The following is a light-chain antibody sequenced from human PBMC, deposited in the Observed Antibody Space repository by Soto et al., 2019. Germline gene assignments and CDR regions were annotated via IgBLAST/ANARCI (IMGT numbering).Light chain of an antibody. CDR2: GAS. CDR3: QQDGGSPPYT. CDR1: QSISSSY. Sequence: VLTQSPGTLSLSPGEMATIYCRASQSISSSYLAWYQHKPGQAPRLLIYGASSRATGIPHWFSGSGSGTDFTLTISRLEPDYCGVYYCQQDGGSPPYTFGQGTRLEIK. V-gene: IGKV3-20*01. J-gene: IGKJ2*01.